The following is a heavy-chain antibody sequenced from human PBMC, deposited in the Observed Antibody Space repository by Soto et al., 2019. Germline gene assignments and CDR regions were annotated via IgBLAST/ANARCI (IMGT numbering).Heavy chain of an antibody. CDR3: ARPSIRYYYGSGTSVDYGMDV. CDR2: IYPGDSDT. V-gene: IGHV5-51*01. Sequence: GESLKISCKGSGYSFTSYWIGCVRQMPGKGLEWMGIIYPGDSDTRYSPSFQGQVTISADKSISTAYLQWSSLKASDTAMYYCARPSIRYYYGSGTSVDYGMDVWGQGTTVTVSS. J-gene: IGHJ6*02. D-gene: IGHD3-10*01. CDR1: GYSFTSYW.